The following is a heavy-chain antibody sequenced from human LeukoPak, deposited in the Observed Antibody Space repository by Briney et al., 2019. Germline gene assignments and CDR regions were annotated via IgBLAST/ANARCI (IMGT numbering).Heavy chain of an antibody. Sequence: PGGSLRLSCAASGFTVGTYSMGWVRQAPGKGLEWVSYIGRTAIYADSVRGRFTISRDNAKNSLYLQMNSLRAEDTAVYYCARGAEGWFDPWGQGTLVTVSS. V-gene: IGHV3-48*04. CDR3: ARGAEGWFDP. CDR1: GFTVGTYS. J-gene: IGHJ5*02. CDR2: IGRTAI.